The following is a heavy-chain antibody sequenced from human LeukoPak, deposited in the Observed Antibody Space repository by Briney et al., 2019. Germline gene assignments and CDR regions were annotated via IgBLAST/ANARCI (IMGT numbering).Heavy chain of an antibody. CDR1: GFTFSSYA. CDR2: ISHSGYST. CDR3: ARAQSNQMATKI. D-gene: IGHD5-24*01. V-gene: IGHV3-23*01. Sequence: GGSLRLSCAASGFTFSSYAMSWVRQAPGKGLEWVSTISHSGYSTYYADSVKGRFTISRDSSKNTLYLQMNSLRADDTAVYYCARAQSNQMATKIWGQGILVTVSS. J-gene: IGHJ4*02.